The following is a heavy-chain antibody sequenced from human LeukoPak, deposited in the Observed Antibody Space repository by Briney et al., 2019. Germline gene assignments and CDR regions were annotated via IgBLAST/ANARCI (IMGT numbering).Heavy chain of an antibody. CDR1: GFTFSSHG. CDR2: ISSFSGTI. Sequence: GGSLRLSCAASGFTFSSHGMNWVCQAPGKGLEWVSYISSFSGTINYADSVKGRFTISRDNAKNSLYLQMNSLRAEDTAVYYCARDQGGVGYWGQGTLVTVSS. V-gene: IGHV3-48*01. D-gene: IGHD3-16*01. J-gene: IGHJ4*02. CDR3: ARDQGGVGY.